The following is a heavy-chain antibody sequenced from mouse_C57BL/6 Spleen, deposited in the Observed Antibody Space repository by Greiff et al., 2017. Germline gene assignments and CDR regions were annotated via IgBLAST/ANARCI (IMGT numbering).Heavy chain of an antibody. J-gene: IGHJ4*01. Sequence: QVQLQQSGAELVKPGASVKISCKASGYAFSSYWMNWVKQRPGKGLEWIGQIYPGDGDTNYNGKFKGKATLTADKSSSTAYMQLSSLTSEDSAVYFCARLLRYHYYAMDYWGQGTSVTVSS. V-gene: IGHV1-80*01. D-gene: IGHD1-1*01. CDR3: ARLLRYHYYAMDY. CDR2: IYPGDGDT. CDR1: GYAFSSYW.